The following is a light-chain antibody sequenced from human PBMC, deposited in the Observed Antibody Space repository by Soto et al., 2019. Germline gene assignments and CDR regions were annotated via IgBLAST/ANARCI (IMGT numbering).Light chain of an antibody. J-gene: IGKJ3*01. CDR1: QSISNY. CDR3: QQRSSWPPIT. Sequence: DIQMTQSPYSLSASVGDRVTITCRASQSISNYLNWYQKKPGKAPRLLIHAASSLQSGVPSRFSGSGSGTDFTLTISSLEPEDFAVYYCQQRSSWPPITFGPGTKVDIK. CDR2: AAS. V-gene: IGKV1-39*01.